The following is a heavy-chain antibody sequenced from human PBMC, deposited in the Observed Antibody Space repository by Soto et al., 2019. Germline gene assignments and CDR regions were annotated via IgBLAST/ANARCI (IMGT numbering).Heavy chain of an antibody. CDR1: GGSINSCDYY. V-gene: IGHV4-30-4*01. CDR2: VDYSGNT. J-gene: IGHJ4*02. Sequence: QVQLQEAGTGLMKPSQTLSLTCSVSGGSINSCDYYWSWIPQSPGKGLEWIGYVDYSGNTYNNPSLKSRSTISIDTSKNQFFLNVDSVTAADTAVYYCARLYTGYEAFAYWGQGTLVTVSS. CDR3: ARLYTGYEAFAY. D-gene: IGHD5-12*01.